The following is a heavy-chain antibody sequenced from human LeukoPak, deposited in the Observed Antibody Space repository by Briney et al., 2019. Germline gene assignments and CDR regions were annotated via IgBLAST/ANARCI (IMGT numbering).Heavy chain of an antibody. V-gene: IGHV3-30*18. CDR1: GFTFSSYG. J-gene: IGHJ3*02. D-gene: IGHD2-8*01. CDR3: AKVRLAGVSRGDAFDT. CDR2: ISYDGSNK. Sequence: GGSLRLSCAASGFTFSSYGMHWVRQAPGKGLEWVAVISYDGSNKYYADSVKGRFTISRDNSKNTLYLQMNSLRAEDTAVYYCAKVRLAGVSRGDAFDTWGQGTMVTVSS.